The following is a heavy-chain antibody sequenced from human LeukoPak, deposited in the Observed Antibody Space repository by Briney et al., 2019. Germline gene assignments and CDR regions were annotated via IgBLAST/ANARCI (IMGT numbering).Heavy chain of an antibody. CDR2: ISASGRNT. Sequence: PGGSLRLSCAASVFTFSSYAMSWVRQAPGKGLEWVSVISASGRNTYYSESAKGQFTISRDNSKNTLYLQMSSLRAEDTAVYYCVRRASNYPYYMDVWGKGTTVTVSS. CDR3: VRRASNYPYYMDV. V-gene: IGHV3-23*01. CDR1: VFTFSSYA. J-gene: IGHJ6*03.